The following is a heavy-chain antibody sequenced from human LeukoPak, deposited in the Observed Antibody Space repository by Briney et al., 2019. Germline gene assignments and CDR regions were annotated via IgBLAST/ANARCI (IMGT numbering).Heavy chain of an antibody. V-gene: IGHV4-61*01. Sequence: SETLSLTCSVSGGSVSIGTYYWSWIRQPPGKGLEWIGYIWNSGSTKYNPSLKSRVTISVDTSKNQFSLKLSSVTAADTAVYYRAREAAYYNSGSRPIDSWGQGTLVAVSS. J-gene: IGHJ4*02. CDR2: IWNSGST. D-gene: IGHD3-10*01. CDR1: GGSVSIGTYY. CDR3: AREAAYYNSGSRPIDS.